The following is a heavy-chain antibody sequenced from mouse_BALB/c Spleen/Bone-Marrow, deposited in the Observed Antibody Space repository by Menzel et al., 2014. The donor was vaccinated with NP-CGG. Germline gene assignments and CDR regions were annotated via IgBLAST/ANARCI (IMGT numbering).Heavy chain of an antibody. J-gene: IGHJ2*01. V-gene: IGHV1-69*01. D-gene: IGHD4-1*01. CDR3: TRGWDGYYFDY. CDR2: MDTSDTYT. Sequence: QVQLQQSGAELVMPGASVKMSCKASGYTFTDYWMHWVKQRPGQGLEWIGAMDTSDTYTNYNQKFKGKATLTVDESSSTAYMQLSSLTSEDSAVYFCTRGWDGYYFDYWGQGTTLTVSS. CDR1: GYTFTDYW.